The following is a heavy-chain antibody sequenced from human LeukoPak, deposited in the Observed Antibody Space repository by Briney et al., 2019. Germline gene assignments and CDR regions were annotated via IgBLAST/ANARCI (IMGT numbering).Heavy chain of an antibody. CDR2: INPNSGGT. D-gene: IGHD3-22*01. CDR3: ARVDDRGHYYDSSGPRKLFDY. Sequence: ASVKVSCKTSGYTFTGYYMHWVRQAPGQGLEWMGWINPNSGGTNYAQKFQGRVTMTRDTSISTAYMELSRLRSDDTAVYYCARVDDRGHYYDSSGPRKLFDYWGQGTLVTVSS. CDR1: GYTFTGYY. J-gene: IGHJ4*02. V-gene: IGHV1-2*02.